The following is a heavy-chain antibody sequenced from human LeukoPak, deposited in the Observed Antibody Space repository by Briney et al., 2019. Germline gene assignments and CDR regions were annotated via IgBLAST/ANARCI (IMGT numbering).Heavy chain of an antibody. V-gene: IGHV4-4*07. J-gene: IGHJ3*02. CDR3: ARENAHYDILTGYIQSAFDI. Sequence: PSETLPLTCTVSGGSISSYYWSWIRQPAGKGLEWIGRIYTSGSTNYNPSLKSRVTMSVDTSKNQFSLKLSSVTAADTAVYYCARENAHYDILTGYIQSAFDIWGQGTMVTVSS. CDR2: IYTSGST. CDR1: GGSISSYY. D-gene: IGHD3-9*01.